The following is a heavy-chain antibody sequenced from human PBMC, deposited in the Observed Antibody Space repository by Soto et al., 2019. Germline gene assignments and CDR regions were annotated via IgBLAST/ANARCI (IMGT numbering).Heavy chain of an antibody. CDR3: ARVPRIYYDFWSGPSGGFVP. Sequence: SVKVSCKASGGTFSSYAISWVRQAPGQGLEWMGGIIPIFGTANYAQKFQGRVTITADESTSTAYMELSSLRSEDTAVYYCARVPRIYYDFWSGPSGGFVPWGQGTLVTVSS. CDR2: IIPIFGTA. D-gene: IGHD3-3*01. V-gene: IGHV1-69*13. CDR1: GGTFSSYA. J-gene: IGHJ5*02.